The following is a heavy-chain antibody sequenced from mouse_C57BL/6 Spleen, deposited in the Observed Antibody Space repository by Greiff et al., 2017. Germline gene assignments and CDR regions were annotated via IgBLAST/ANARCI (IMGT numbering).Heavy chain of an antibody. CDR2: INPGSGGT. V-gene: IGHV1-54*01. CDR3: ARGDYDYESYYAMDY. J-gene: IGHJ4*01. CDR1: GYAFTNYL. Sequence: QVQLQQSGAELVRPGTSVKVSCKASGYAFTNYLIEWVKQRPGQGLEWIGVINPGSGGTNYNEKFKGKATLTADKSSSTAYMQLSSLTSEDSAVYLCARGDYDYESYYAMDYWGQGTSVTVSS. D-gene: IGHD2-4*01.